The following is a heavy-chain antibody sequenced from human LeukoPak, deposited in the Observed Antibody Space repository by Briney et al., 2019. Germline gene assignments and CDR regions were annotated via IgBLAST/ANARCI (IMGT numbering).Heavy chain of an antibody. V-gene: IGHV3-48*03. J-gene: IGHJ4*02. CDR2: ISSSGTTI. Sequence: GRSLRLSCAASGFTFSGFEMNWVRQAPGKGLEWVSYISSSGTTINYADSVTGRFTISRDDAKNSLYLQMNSLRVEDTAVYYCARRFDCWGQGTLVTVSS. CDR1: GFTFSGFE. CDR3: ARRFDC.